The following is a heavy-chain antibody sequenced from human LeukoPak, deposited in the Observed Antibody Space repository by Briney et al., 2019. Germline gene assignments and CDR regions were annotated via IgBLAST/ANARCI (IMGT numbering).Heavy chain of an antibody. Sequence: QPGRSLRLSCAASGFTFSHYAMYWVRQAPGKALEWVAVISYDGSNKYYADSVKGRFTISRDNSRNTLYLQMHSLRAEDTAVYYCARDWATGGNYYFMDVWGTGITVTVSS. CDR2: ISYDGSNK. J-gene: IGHJ6*03. CDR3: ARDWATGGNYYFMDV. V-gene: IGHV3-30*01. D-gene: IGHD3-16*01. CDR1: GFTFSHYA.